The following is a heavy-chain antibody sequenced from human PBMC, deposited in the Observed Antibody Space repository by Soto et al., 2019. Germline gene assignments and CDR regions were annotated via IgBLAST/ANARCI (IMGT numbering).Heavy chain of an antibody. CDR2: INHSGST. CDR1: GGSFSGYY. D-gene: IGHD2-2*01. V-gene: IGHV4-34*01. J-gene: IGHJ6*02. CDR3: ARGEYQLLQYYYYGMDV. Sequence: ETLSLTCAVYGGSFSGYYWSWIRQPPGKGLEWIGEINHSGSTNYNPSLKSRVTISVDTSKNQFSLKLSSVTAADTAVYYCARGEYQLLQYYYYGMDVWGQGTTVTVSS.